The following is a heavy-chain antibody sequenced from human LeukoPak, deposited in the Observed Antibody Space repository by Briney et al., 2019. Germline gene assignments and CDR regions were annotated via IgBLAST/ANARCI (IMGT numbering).Heavy chain of an antibody. Sequence: GGSLRLSCAASGFTFSSYGMHWVRQAPGKGLEWVAVIWYDGSNKYYADSVKGRSTISRDNSKNTLYLQMNSLRAEDTAVYYCARGDYYDSSGYFPLRAFDIWGQGTMVTVSS. J-gene: IGHJ3*02. CDR2: IWYDGSNK. V-gene: IGHV3-33*01. D-gene: IGHD3-22*01. CDR1: GFTFSSYG. CDR3: ARGDYYDSSGYFPLRAFDI.